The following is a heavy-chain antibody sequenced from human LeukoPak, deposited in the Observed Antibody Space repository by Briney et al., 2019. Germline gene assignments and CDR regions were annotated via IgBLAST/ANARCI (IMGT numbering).Heavy chain of an antibody. J-gene: IGHJ4*02. D-gene: IGHD3-22*01. CDR1: GFTFSSYS. CDR3: ARDQVTMIVVAIYDY. Sequence: GGSLRLSCAASGFTFSSYSMNWVRQAPGKGLEWVSSISSSSSYIYYADSVKGRFTISRDNAKNSLYLQMNSLRAEDTAVYYCARDQVTMIVVAIYDYWGQGTLVTVSS. CDR2: ISSSSSYI. V-gene: IGHV3-21*01.